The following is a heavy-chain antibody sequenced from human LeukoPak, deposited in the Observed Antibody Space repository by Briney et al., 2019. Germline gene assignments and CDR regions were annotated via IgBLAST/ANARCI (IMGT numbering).Heavy chain of an antibody. D-gene: IGHD2-2*01. V-gene: IGHV3-48*01. Sequence: PGGSLRLSCAASGFTFSSYSMNWVRQAPGKGLEWVSYISSSSSTIYYADSVKGRFTVSRDNAKNSLYLQMNTLRVEDTAVYYCATHCSTSIRPWGQGTLVTVAS. J-gene: IGHJ5*02. CDR1: GFTFSSYS. CDR3: ATHCSTSIRP. CDR2: ISSSSSTI.